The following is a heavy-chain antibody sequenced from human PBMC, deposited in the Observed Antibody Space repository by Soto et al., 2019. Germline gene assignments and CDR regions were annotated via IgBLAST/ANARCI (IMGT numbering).Heavy chain of an antibody. CDR2: IDTSGHST. V-gene: IGHV3-74*01. CDR3: AKDSWYFDL. CDR1: GFVSTNFW. J-gene: IGHJ4*02. Sequence: GGSLSLSCEASGFVSTNFWMHWVRHVPGKGLVWVARIDTSGHSTNYAESVKGRFTISRDNAKNTVSLQMNSLRVEDTGVYYCAKDSWYFDLWSQGSQVTVSS. D-gene: IGHD6-13*01.